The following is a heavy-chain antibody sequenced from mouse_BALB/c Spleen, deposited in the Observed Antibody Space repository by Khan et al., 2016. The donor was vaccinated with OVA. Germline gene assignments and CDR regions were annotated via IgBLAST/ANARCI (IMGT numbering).Heavy chain of an antibody. D-gene: IGHD3-1*01. CDR2: IFPGSTDT. CDR1: GYMFTSYW. V-gene: IGHV1-5*01. CDR3: TRAGFGAFAY. J-gene: IGHJ3*01. Sequence: VQLQQSGTVLARPGASVKMSCKTSGYMFTSYWIHWVKQRPGQGLEWIGGIFPGSTDTSYNQKFKDKAKLTAVTSASTAYMELSSLTNEDSAVYYCTRAGFGAFAYWGLGTLVTVSA.